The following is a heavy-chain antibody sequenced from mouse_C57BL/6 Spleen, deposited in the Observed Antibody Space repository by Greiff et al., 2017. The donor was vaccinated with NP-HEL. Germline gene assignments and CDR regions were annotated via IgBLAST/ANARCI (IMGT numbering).Heavy chain of an antibody. CDR3: ARRGYSNYAWFAY. D-gene: IGHD2-5*01. J-gene: IGHJ3*01. V-gene: IGHV1-76*01. Sequence: VQLQQSGAELVRPGASVKLSCKASGYTFTDYYINWVKQRPGQGLEWIARIYPGSGNTYYNEKFKGKATLTAEKSSSTAYMQLSSLTSEDSAVYFCARRGYSNYAWFAYWGQGTLVTVSA. CDR1: GYTFTDYY. CDR2: IYPGSGNT.